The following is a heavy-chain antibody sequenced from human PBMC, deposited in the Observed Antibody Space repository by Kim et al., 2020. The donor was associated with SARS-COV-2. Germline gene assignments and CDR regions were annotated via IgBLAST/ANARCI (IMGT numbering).Heavy chain of an antibody. D-gene: IGHD1-26*01. Sequence: NPTYAQGFTGRFVFSLDTSVSTAYLQISSLKAEDTAVYYCARDVRGSCDYWGQGTLVTVSS. CDR2: NP. J-gene: IGHJ4*02. V-gene: IGHV7-4-1*02. CDR3: ARDVRGSCDY.